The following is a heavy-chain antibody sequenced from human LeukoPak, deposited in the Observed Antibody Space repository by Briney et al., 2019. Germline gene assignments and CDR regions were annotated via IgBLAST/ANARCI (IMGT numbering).Heavy chain of an antibody. J-gene: IGHJ4*02. CDR3: ARAAYDSSGYLTL. Sequence: GGSLRLSCAASGFTFSSYGMHWVRQAPGKGLEWVAVIWYDGSNKYHADSVKGRFTISRDNSKNKFYLQMNSLRAVDTAVYYCARAAYDSSGYLTLWGQGTLVTVSS. CDR2: IWYDGSNK. D-gene: IGHD3-22*01. V-gene: IGHV3-33*01. CDR1: GFTFSSYG.